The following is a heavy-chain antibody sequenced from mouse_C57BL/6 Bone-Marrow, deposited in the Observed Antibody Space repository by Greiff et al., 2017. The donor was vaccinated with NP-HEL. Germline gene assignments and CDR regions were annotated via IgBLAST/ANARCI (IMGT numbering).Heavy chain of an antibody. CDR3: ARRLRYLRYFDV. J-gene: IGHJ1*03. V-gene: IGHV1-81*01. D-gene: IGHD1-1*01. CDR1: GYTFTSYG. Sequence: QVQLQQSGAELARPGASVKLSCKASGYTFTSYGISWVKQRTGQGLEWIGEIYPRSGNTYYNEKFKGKATLTADKSSSTAYMELRSLTSEDSAVYFWARRLRYLRYFDVWGTGTTVTVSS. CDR2: IYPRSGNT.